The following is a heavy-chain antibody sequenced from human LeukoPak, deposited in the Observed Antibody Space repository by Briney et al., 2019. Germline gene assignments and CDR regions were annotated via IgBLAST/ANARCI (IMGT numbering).Heavy chain of an antibody. CDR3: ARDPLDSGNYGLDY. CDR2: ISGSGGST. CDR1: GFTFSSYA. V-gene: IGHV3-23*01. J-gene: IGHJ4*02. Sequence: PGGSLRLSRAASGFTFSSYAMSWVRQAPGKGLEWVSAISGSGGSTYYADSMKGRFTISRDNSKNTLYLQMNSLRAEDTAVYYCARDPLDSGNYGLDYWGQGTLVTVSS. D-gene: IGHD1-26*01.